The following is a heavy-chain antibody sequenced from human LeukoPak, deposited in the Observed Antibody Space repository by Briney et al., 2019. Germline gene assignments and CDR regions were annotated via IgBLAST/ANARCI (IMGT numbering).Heavy chain of an antibody. CDR1: GFTFSSYA. Sequence: GGSLRLSCAASGFTFSSYAMLWVRQAPGKGLEWVAVISYDGSNKYYADSVKGRFTISRDNSKNTLYLQMNSLRAEDTAVYYCARAGGLEWLLPYYFDYWGQGTLVTVSS. CDR3: ARAGGLEWLLPYYFDY. CDR2: ISYDGSNK. D-gene: IGHD3-3*01. V-gene: IGHV3-30-3*01. J-gene: IGHJ4*02.